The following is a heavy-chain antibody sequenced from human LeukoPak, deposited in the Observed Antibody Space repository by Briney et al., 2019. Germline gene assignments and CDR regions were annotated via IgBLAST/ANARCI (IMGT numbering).Heavy chain of an antibody. CDR1: GYTLTELS. Sequence: ASVKVSCKVSGYTLTELSMHWVRQAPGKGLEWMGGFDPEDGETIYAQKFQGRVTMTEDTSTDTAYMELSSLRSEDTAVYYCATGVVPAAEGWNAFDIWGQGTMVTVSS. D-gene: IGHD2-2*01. CDR2: FDPEDGET. J-gene: IGHJ3*02. V-gene: IGHV1-24*01. CDR3: ATGVVPAAEGWNAFDI.